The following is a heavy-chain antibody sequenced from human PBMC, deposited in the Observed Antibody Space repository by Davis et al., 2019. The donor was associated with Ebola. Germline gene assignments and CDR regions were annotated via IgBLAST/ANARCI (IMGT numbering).Heavy chain of an antibody. J-gene: IGHJ4*02. Sequence: GESLKISCAASGFTFSSYAMSWVRQAPGKGLEYVSAISSNGGSTYYADSVKGRFTISRDNSKNTLYLQMSSLRAEDTAVYYCVKGGIFGAAAVDYWGQGTLVTVSS. CDR1: GFTFSSYA. D-gene: IGHD6-13*01. CDR2: ISSNGGST. V-gene: IGHV3-64D*06. CDR3: VKGGIFGAAAVDY.